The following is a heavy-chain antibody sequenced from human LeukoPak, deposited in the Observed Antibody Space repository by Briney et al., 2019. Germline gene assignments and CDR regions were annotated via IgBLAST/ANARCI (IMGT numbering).Heavy chain of an antibody. CDR1: GGSISSYY. J-gene: IGHJ4*02. Sequence: SETLSLTCTVSGGSISSYYWSWIRQPPGKGLEWIGEINHRGSTNYNPSLKSRVTISVDTSKNQFSLELSSVTAADTAVYYCARAKKGGGYGFDYWGQGTLVTVSS. D-gene: IGHD3-22*01. V-gene: IGHV4-34*01. CDR2: INHRGST. CDR3: ARAKKGGGYGFDY.